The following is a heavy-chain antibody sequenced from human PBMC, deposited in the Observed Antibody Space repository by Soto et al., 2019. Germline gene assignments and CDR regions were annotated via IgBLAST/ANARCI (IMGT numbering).Heavy chain of an antibody. D-gene: IGHD6-13*01. Sequence: SLRLSCAASGFTFDDYAMHWVRQAPGKGLEWVSGISWNSGSIGYADSVKGRFTISRDNAKNSLYLQMNSLRAEDTALYYCAKAIAAAGPYYFDYWGQGTLVTVSS. CDR3: AKAIAAAGPYYFDY. V-gene: IGHV3-9*01. J-gene: IGHJ4*02. CDR1: GFTFDDYA. CDR2: ISWNSGSI.